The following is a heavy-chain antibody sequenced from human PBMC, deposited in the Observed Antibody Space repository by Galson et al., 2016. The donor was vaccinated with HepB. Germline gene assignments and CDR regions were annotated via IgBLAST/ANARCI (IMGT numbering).Heavy chain of an antibody. D-gene: IGHD4-17*01. CDR3: TRQRDFGDYTFDY. Sequence: SLRLSCAASSSTFGDYAMSWFRQAPGKGQEWVGFIRNRAYGGSTEYAASVKGRFTISRDDSQRIAYLQMNSLKTEDTAVYYCTRQRDFGDYTFDYWGQGTLVTVSS. CDR1: SSTFGDYA. CDR2: IRNRAYGGST. V-gene: IGHV3-49*03. J-gene: IGHJ4*02.